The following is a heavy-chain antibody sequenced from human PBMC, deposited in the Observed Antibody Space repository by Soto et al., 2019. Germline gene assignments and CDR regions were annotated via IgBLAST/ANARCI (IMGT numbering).Heavy chain of an antibody. CDR2: IWYDGSNK. J-gene: IGHJ6*02. CDR3: ARDETSACSGGSCYSSPNYYYGMDV. V-gene: IGHV3-33*01. D-gene: IGHD2-15*01. Sequence: QVQLVESGGGVVQPGRSLRLSCAASGFTFSSYGMHWVRQAPGKGLEWVAVIWYDGSNKYYADSVKGRFTISRDNSKNTLYLQMNSLRAEDTAVYYCARDETSACSGGSCYSSPNYYYGMDVWGQGTTVTVSS. CDR1: GFTFSSYG.